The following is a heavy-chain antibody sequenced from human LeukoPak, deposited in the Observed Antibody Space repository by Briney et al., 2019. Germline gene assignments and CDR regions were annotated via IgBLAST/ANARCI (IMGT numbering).Heavy chain of an antibody. CDR1: GGSISSSSYY. V-gene: IGHV4-39*07. CDR2: IYYSGST. J-gene: IGHJ5*02. CDR3: ARAIRGRMIVVPVDTRFDP. D-gene: IGHD3-22*01. Sequence: SETLSLTCTVSGGSISSSSYYWGWIRQPPGKGLEWIGSIYYSGSTYYNPSLKSRVTISVDTSKNQFSLKLNSVTAADTAVYYCARAIRGRMIVVPVDTRFDPWGQGTLVTVSS.